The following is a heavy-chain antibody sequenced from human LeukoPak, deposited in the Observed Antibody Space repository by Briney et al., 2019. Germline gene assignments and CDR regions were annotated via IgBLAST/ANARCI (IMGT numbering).Heavy chain of an antibody. CDR1: GGTFSSYA. J-gene: IGHJ6*03. CDR3: ARAYYYDSSGYYYGYYYMDV. Sequence: SVKVSCKASGGTFSSYAISWVRQAPGQGLEWMGGIIPIFGTANYAQKFQGRVTITADESTSTAYMELSSLRSEDTAVYYCARAYYYDSSGYYYGYYYMDVWGKGTTVTVSS. V-gene: IGHV1-69*13. CDR2: IIPIFGTA. D-gene: IGHD3-22*01.